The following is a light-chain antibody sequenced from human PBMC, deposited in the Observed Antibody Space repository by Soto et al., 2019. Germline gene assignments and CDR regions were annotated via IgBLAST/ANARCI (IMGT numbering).Light chain of an antibody. Sequence: EIVLTQSPDTLSLSPGERATLSCRASQIVSKNYLAWYQQKPGQAPRLLIHDASNRATGIPDRFSGSGSGTEFILTIDRLEAEEFAVYYCQQCATSPLTFGQGTRVEIK. V-gene: IGKV3-20*01. CDR3: QQCATSPLT. CDR1: QIVSKNY. CDR2: DAS. J-gene: IGKJ1*01.